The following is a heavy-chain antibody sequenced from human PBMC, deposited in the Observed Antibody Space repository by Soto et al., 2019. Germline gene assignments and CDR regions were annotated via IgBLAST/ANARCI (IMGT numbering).Heavy chain of an antibody. CDR2: ISYDGSNK. J-gene: IGHJ6*02. CDR1: GFTFSSYG. CDR3: ANGLLLPGRNNYYYYGMDV. D-gene: IGHD2-15*01. Sequence: QVQLVESGGGVVQPGRSLRLSCAASGFTFSSYGMHWVRQAPGKGLEWVAVISYDGSNKYYADSVKGRFTISRDNSKNXLXXQMNSLRAEDTAVYYCANGLLLPGRNNYYYYGMDVWGQGTTVTVSS. V-gene: IGHV3-30*18.